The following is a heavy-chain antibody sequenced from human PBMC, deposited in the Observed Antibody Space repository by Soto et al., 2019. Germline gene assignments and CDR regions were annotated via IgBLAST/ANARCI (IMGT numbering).Heavy chain of an antibody. Sequence: QVQLVQSGAEVKKPGSSVKVSCKASGGTFSSYTISWVRQAPGQGLEWMGRIIPILGIANYAQKFQGRVTITQDKSPSTAYMELSSLSSEDTAVYSCARAFRVWQWLDLFDYWGQGTLVTVSS. CDR3: ARAFRVWQWLDLFDY. CDR1: GGTFSSYT. J-gene: IGHJ4*02. CDR2: IIPILGIA. D-gene: IGHD6-19*01. V-gene: IGHV1-69*02.